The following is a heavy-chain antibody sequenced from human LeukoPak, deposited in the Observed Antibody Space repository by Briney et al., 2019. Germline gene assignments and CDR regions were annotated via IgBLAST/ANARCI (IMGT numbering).Heavy chain of an antibody. CDR1: GFTFSSYG. D-gene: IGHD2-15*01. Sequence: PGGSLRLSCAASGFTFSSYGMHWVRQAPGKGLEWVAVIWYDGSNKYYADSVKGRFTISRDNSKNTLYLQMNSLRAEDTAVYYCARDIESTKELLPPYTDPYYGMDVWGQGTTVTVSS. CDR3: ARDIESTKELLPPYTDPYYGMDV. CDR2: IWYDGSNK. V-gene: IGHV3-33*01. J-gene: IGHJ6*02.